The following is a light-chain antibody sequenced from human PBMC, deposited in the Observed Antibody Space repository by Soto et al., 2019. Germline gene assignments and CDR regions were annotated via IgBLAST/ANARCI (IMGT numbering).Light chain of an antibody. J-gene: IGLJ2*01. V-gene: IGLV1-40*01. CDR3: QSYDSSLSGSRV. CDR2: GNS. CDR1: SSNIGAGYD. Sequence: QSVLTQPPSVSGAPGQRVTISCTWSSSNIGAGYDVHWYQQLPGTAPKLLIYGNSNRPSGVPDRFSGSKSGTSASLAITGLQAEDEADYYSQSYDSSLSGSRVFGGGTQLTVL.